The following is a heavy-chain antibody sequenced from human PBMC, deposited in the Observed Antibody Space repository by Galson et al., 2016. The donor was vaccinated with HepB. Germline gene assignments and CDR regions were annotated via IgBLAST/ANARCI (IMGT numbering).Heavy chain of an antibody. CDR2: IWYDGSNH. D-gene: IGHD6-19*01. V-gene: IGHV3-33*01. CDR1: GVTFSSYA. J-gene: IGHJ4*02. Sequence: SLRLSCAASGVTFSSYAMHWVRQAPGKGLEWVAVIWYDGSNHYYADSVKGRFTISRDNSKDTLNLQMNSLRAEDTAVYYCAREQKPSGVEYWGKGTLVTVSS. CDR3: AREQKPSGVEY.